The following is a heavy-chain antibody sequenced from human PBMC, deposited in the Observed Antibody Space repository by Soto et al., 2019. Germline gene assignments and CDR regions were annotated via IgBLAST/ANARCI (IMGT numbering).Heavy chain of an antibody. Sequence: GGSLRLSCAASGFTFSSYGMHWVRQAPGKGLEWVAVISDDGSNKYYADSVKGRFTISRANSKTTLYLQMNGLRPEEPAVYTWATDRGEDKWCDTWRQATLVTVSS. CDR1: GFTFSSYG. J-gene: IGHJ5*02. CDR3: ATDRGEDKWCDT. D-gene: IGHD3-10*01. V-gene: IGHV3-30*03. CDR2: ISDDGSNK.